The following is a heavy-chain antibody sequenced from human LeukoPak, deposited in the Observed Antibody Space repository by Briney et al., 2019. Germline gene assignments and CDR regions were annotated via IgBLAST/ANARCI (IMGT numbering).Heavy chain of an antibody. J-gene: IGHJ4*02. CDR1: GGSISSYS. CDR3: ARAFSSGWYPYSIGGLWFDY. D-gene: IGHD6-19*01. CDR2: IYYTGST. V-gene: IGHV4-59*01. Sequence: PSETLSLTCTVSGGSISSYSWSWIRQPPGKGLEWIGYIYYTGSTNYNPSLKSRVTISVDTSKNQFSLKLSSVTAADTAVYYCARAFSSGWYPYSIGGLWFDYWGQGTLVTVSS.